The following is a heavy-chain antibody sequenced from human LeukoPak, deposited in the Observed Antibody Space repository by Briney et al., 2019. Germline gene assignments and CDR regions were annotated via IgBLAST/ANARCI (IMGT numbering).Heavy chain of an antibody. CDR3: ARLRVSGSYLYYFDY. CDR2: ILTSGTI. J-gene: IGHJ4*02. Sequence: KPSETLSLTCTVSNGSISSYHWSWVRQPPGKGLEWIGYILTSGTINYNPSLKSRLTISVDTSKNRFTLKLSSVTAADTAVYYCARLRVSGSYLYYFDYWGQGTLVTVSS. D-gene: IGHD3-10*01. V-gene: IGHV4-4*09. CDR1: NGSISSYH.